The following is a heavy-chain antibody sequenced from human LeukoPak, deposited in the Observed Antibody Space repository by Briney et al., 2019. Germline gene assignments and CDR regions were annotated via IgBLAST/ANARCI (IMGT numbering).Heavy chain of an antibody. V-gene: IGHV4-38-2*02. CDR1: GYSINTAYY. CDR3: ARRRGDAFDI. D-gene: IGHD3-10*01. J-gene: IGHJ3*02. Sequence: SETLSLTCTVSGYSINTAYYWGWIRQPPGKGLEWIGNIFHSGSTYYNPSLKSRVTISVDTSKNQFSLNLSSVTAADTAVYFCARRRGDAFDIWGQGTMVTVSS. CDR2: IFHSGST.